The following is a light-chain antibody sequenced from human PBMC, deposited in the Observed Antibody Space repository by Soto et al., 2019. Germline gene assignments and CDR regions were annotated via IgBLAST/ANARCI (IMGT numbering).Light chain of an antibody. CDR3: QHYNSYSEA. J-gene: IGKJ1*01. CDR1: QSVSDY. CDR2: DAS. Sequence: ETVLTQSPARLSLSPGERATLSCRAGQSVSDYLAWYQQKPGQPPRLLFFDASNRVTGVPARFSAGGSGTEFTLTISSLQPDDFATYYCQHYNSYSEAFGQGTKVELK. V-gene: IGKV3-11*01.